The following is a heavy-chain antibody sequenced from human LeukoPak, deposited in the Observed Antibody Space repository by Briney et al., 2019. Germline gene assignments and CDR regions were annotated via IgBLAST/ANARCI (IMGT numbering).Heavy chain of an antibody. CDR2: IYYTGST. CDR1: GGSISSRSYY. V-gene: IGHV4-39*01. CDR3: ARHPGAFDI. Sequence: PSETLSLTCTVSGGSISSRSYYWGWIRQPPGKGLEWIGSIYYTGSTYYDPSLKSLVTISVDTSKNQFSLKLNSVTAADTAVYYCARHPGAFDIWGQGTMVTVSS. J-gene: IGHJ3*02.